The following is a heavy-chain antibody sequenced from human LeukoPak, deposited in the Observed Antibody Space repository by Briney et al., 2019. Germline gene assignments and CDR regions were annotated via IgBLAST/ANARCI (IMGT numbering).Heavy chain of an antibody. CDR3: ARWTGLSDAFDI. Sequence: SETLSLTCTVSGGSISSGDYYWSWIRQPPGKGVEWIGYIYYSGSTYYNPSLKSRVTISVDTSKNQFSLKLSSVTAADTAVNYCARWTGLSDAFDIWGQGTMVTVSS. J-gene: IGHJ3*02. CDR1: GGSISSGDYY. D-gene: IGHD3/OR15-3a*01. V-gene: IGHV4-30-4*08. CDR2: IYYSGST.